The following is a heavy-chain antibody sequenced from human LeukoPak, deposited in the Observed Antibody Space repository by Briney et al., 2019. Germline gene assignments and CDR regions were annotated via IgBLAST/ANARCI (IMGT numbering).Heavy chain of an antibody. V-gene: IGHV3-21*01. CDR2: ISSSSSYI. CDR3: ARGSWEYGGNSEDY. Sequence: PGGSLRLSCAASGFTFSSYSMNWVRQAPGKGLEWVSSISSSSSYIYYADSVKGRFTISRDNAKNSLYLQMNSLRAEDTAVYYCARGSWEYGGNSEDYWGQGTLVTVSS. CDR1: GFTFSSYS. D-gene: IGHD4-23*01. J-gene: IGHJ4*02.